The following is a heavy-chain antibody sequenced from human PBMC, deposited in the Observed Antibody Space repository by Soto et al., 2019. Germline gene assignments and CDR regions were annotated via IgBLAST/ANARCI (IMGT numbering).Heavy chain of an antibody. CDR3: ARGPKDYDYVWGSYRYLAPFDY. CDR1: GGSFSGYY. CDR2: INHSGST. V-gene: IGHV4-34*01. D-gene: IGHD3-16*02. Sequence: SETLSLTCAVYGGSFSGYYWSWIRQPPGKGLEWIGEINHSGSTNYNPSLKSRVTISVDTSKNQFSLKLSSVTAADTAVYYCARGPKDYDYVWGSYRYLAPFDYWGQGTLVTVS. J-gene: IGHJ4*02.